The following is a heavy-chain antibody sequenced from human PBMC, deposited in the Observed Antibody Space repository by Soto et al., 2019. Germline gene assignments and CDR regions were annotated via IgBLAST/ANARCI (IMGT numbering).Heavy chain of an antibody. CDR2: ISESGGKR. J-gene: IGHJ6*02. D-gene: IGHD4-4*01. CDR1: GFTFSSYG. Sequence: GGSLRLSCEASGFTFSSYGMTWVRQAPGRGLEWVSVISESGGKRYYADSVKGRFTISRDNSKNTLYLQMNSLRAEDTAVYYCARAASTVTTVYYGMDVWGQGTTVTVSS. V-gene: IGHV3-23*01. CDR3: ARAASTVTTVYYGMDV.